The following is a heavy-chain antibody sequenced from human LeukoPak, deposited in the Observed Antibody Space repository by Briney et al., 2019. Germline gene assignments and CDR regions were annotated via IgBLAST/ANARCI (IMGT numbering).Heavy chain of an antibody. Sequence: PSETLSLTCTVSGGSISSYYWSWIRQPPGKGLEWIGYIYYSGSTNYNPSLKSRVTISVDTSKNQFSLKLSSVTAADTAVYYCARTNEGEGRYDFWSGYPYYYYGMDVWGQGTTVTVSS. V-gene: IGHV4-59*08. CDR1: GGSISSYY. CDR2: IYYSGST. J-gene: IGHJ6*02. CDR3: ARTNEGEGRYDFWSGYPYYYYGMDV. D-gene: IGHD3-3*01.